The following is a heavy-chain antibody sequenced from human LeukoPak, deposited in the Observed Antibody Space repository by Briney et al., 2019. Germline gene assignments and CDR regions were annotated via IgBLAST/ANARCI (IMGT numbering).Heavy chain of an antibody. V-gene: IGHV4-31*03. Sequence: SETLSLTCIVSGGSIRSSDYLWGWIRQHPGKGLEWIGYIYYSGSTYYNPSLKSRVTISVDTSKNQFSLKLSSVTAADTAVYYCARGNDSPFDYWGQGTLVTVSS. D-gene: IGHD2-15*01. CDR1: GGSIRSSDYL. CDR3: ARGNDSPFDY. CDR2: IYYSGST. J-gene: IGHJ4*02.